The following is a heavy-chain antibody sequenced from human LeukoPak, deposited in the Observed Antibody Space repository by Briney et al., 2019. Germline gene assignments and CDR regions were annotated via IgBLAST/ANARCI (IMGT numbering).Heavy chain of an antibody. CDR2: IYYSGST. Sequence: SETLSLTCTVSGGSISSYYWSWIRQPPGKGLEWIGYIYYSGSTNYNPSLKSRVTISVDTSKNQFSLKLSSVTAAHTAVYYCARQKWEQQGRDYYFNGLDVWGPGTTVIVSS. V-gene: IGHV4-59*08. J-gene: IGHJ6*02. CDR1: GGSISSYY. D-gene: IGHD1/OR15-1a*01. CDR3: ARQKWEQQGRDYYFNGLDV.